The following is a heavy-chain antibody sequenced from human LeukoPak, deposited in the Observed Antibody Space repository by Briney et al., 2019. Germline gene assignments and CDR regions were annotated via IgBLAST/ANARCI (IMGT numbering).Heavy chain of an antibody. CDR1: GXSISSYY. Sequence: ASETLSLTCTVSGXSISSYYGSWIRQPAGKGLEWIGRIYSSGSTSYNPSLKSRVTMSVDTSKNQVSLKLSSATAADTAMYYCARVYQSSGISSGYFDYWGQGTLVTVSS. CDR3: ARVYQSSGISSGYFDY. J-gene: IGHJ4*02. V-gene: IGHV4-4*07. CDR2: IYSSGST. D-gene: IGHD4-23*01.